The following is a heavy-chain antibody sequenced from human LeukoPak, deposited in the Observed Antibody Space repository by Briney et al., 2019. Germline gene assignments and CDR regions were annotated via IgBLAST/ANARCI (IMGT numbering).Heavy chain of an antibody. CDR1: GGSISSYY. D-gene: IGHD1-26*01. Sequence: SETLSLTCTVSGGSISSYYWSWIRQPPGKGLEWIGYIFYTGSTNYNPSLKSRVTISVDTSKDQFSLKLSSVAAADTAVYYCARDRSGSHVFDIWGQGTTVIVSS. V-gene: IGHV4-59*01. J-gene: IGHJ3*02. CDR3: ARDRSGSHVFDI. CDR2: IFYTGST.